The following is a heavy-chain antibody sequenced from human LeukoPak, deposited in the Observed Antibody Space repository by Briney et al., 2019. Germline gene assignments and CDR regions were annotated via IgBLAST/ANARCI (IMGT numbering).Heavy chain of an antibody. V-gene: IGHV1-18*01. Sequence: ASVKVSCKASGYTFTSYGISWVRQAPGQGLEWMGWISAYNGNTNYAQKLQGRVTMTTDTSTSTAYMELRSLRSGDTAVYYCARDPVAVVAATPRANYYYYGMDVWGQGATVTVSS. CDR1: GYTFTSYG. CDR2: ISAYNGNT. J-gene: IGHJ6*02. CDR3: ARDPVAVVAATPRANYYYYGMDV. D-gene: IGHD2-15*01.